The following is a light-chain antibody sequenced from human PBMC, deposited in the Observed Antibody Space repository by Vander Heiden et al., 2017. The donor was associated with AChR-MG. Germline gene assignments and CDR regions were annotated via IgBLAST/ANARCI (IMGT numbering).Light chain of an antibody. Sequence: SALTQPASASGSPGQSITISCTGTSSDVGGYNFVSWYQHHPGKAPKLMIYEVSNRPSGVSNRFAGSKSGNTASLTISGLQAEDEADYYCTSYTSSSTLEVFGGGTKLTVL. V-gene: IGLV2-14*01. CDR3: TSYTSSSTLEV. CDR1: SSDVGGYNF. CDR2: EVS. J-gene: IGLJ2*01.